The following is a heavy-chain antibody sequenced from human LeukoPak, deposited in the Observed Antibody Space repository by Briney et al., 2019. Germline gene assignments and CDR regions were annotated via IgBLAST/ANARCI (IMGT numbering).Heavy chain of an antibody. J-gene: IGHJ6*02. CDR2: IYYSGST. D-gene: IGHD6-13*01. CDR3: ARDCSSSSGSGYGMDV. CDR1: GFTFSSYA. Sequence: LRLSCAASGFTFSSYAMSWIRQHQGKGLEWIGYIYYSGSTYYNPSLKSRVTISVDTSKNQFSLKLSSVTAADTAVYYCARDCSSSSGSGYGMDVWGQGTTVTVSS. V-gene: IGHV4-31*02.